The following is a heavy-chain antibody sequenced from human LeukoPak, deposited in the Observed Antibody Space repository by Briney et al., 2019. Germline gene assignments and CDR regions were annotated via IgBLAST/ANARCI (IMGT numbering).Heavy chain of an antibody. D-gene: IGHD2-8*02. CDR1: GFTFDDYG. CDR2: INWNGGST. V-gene: IGHV3-20*04. Sequence: GGSLRLSCAASGFTFDDYGMSWVRQAPGKGLEWVPGINWNGGSTGYADSVKGRFTISRDNAKNSLYLQMNRLRAKDTALYYWSRGLVWGNDAFYIWGQATMVTVSS. J-gene: IGHJ3*02. CDR3: SRGLVWGNDAFYI.